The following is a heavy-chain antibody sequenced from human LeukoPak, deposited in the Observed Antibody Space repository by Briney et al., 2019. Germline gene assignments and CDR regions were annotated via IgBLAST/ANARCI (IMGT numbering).Heavy chain of an antibody. Sequence: GGSLRLSCAASEFTFASYELNWVRQAPGKGLEWVSYISSSGNTISYADSVKGRFTISRDNAKNSLYLQVISLRAEDTAVYYCARGPSIAARYDAFDIWGQGTMVTVSS. CDR2: ISSSGNTI. J-gene: IGHJ3*02. V-gene: IGHV3-48*03. CDR3: ARGPSIAARYDAFDI. CDR1: EFTFASYE. D-gene: IGHD6-6*01.